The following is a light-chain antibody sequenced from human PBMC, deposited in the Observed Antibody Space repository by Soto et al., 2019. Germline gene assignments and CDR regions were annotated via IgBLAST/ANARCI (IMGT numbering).Light chain of an antibody. V-gene: IGKV3-11*01. CDR2: DAS. CDR3: QQRSSS. J-gene: IGKJ4*01. Sequence: EIVLTQSPATLSLSPGERATLSCRASQSVSSYLAWYQQKPGQAPRLLIYDASNRATGIPARFSGSGSGTDFTLTISSLEPEDFAFYYCQQRSSSFGGGTKVEIK. CDR1: QSVSSY.